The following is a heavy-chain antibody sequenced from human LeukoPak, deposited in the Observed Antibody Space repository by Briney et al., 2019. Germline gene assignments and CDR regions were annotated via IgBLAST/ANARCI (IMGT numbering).Heavy chain of an antibody. V-gene: IGHV3-23*01. CDR3: AKAHTYSSSWYGLDY. D-gene: IGHD6-13*01. CDR2: ISGSGSST. Sequence: GGSLRLSCAASGFTFSYYAMTWVRQAPGKGLEWVSAISGSGSSTYCADSVKGRFTISRDNSKNTLYLQMNSLRAEDTAVYYCAKAHTYSSSWYGLDYWGQGTLVTVSS. J-gene: IGHJ4*02. CDR1: GFTFSYYA.